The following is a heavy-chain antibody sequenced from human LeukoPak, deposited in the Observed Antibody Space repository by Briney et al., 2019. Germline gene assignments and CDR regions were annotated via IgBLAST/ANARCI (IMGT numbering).Heavy chain of an antibody. J-gene: IGHJ4*02. D-gene: IGHD2-15*01. V-gene: IGHV1-18*01. CDR3: AGERTLTSCYDY. CDR2: ISTYNGNS. Sequence: ASVKVSCKASGYTFTSYSINWVRQAPGQGLEWMGWISTYNGNSNYAQKLQGRVTMTRDASISTAYMELSRLRSDDTAVYYCAGERTLTSCYDYWGQGTLVTVSS. CDR1: GYTFTSYS.